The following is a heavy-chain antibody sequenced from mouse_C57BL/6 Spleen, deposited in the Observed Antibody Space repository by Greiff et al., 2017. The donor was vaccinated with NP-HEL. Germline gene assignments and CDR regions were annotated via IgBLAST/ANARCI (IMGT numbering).Heavy chain of an antibody. CDR1: GFTFSSYA. CDR2: ISSGGDYI. J-gene: IGHJ3*01. Sequence: EVKLMESGEGLVKPGGSLKLSCAASGFTFSSYAMSWVRQTPEKRLEWVAYISSGGDYIYYADTVKGRFTSSRDNARNTLYLQMSSLKSEDTAMYYCTRDRDWFAYWGQGTLVTVSA. CDR3: TRDRDWFAY. V-gene: IGHV5-9-1*02.